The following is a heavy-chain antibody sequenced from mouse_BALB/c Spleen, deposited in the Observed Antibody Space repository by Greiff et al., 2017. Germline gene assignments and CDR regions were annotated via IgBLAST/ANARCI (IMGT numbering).Heavy chain of an antibody. V-gene: IGHV1-7*01. J-gene: IGHJ2*01. Sequence: QVQLQQSGAELAKPGASLKMSCKASGYTFISYWMHWVKQRPGQGLEWIGYINPSTGYTEYNQKFKDKATLTADKSSSTAYMQLSSLTSEDSAVYYCARRTTATDYWGQGTTLTVSS. D-gene: IGHD1-2*01. CDR2: INPSTGYT. CDR1: GYTFISYW. CDR3: ARRTTATDY.